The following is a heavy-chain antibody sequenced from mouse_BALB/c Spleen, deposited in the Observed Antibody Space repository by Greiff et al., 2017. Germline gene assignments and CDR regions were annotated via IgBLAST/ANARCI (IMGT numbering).Heavy chain of an antibody. D-gene: IGHD2-10*02. J-gene: IGHJ4*01. CDR2: IWGDGST. Sequence: QVQLKESGPGLVAPSQSLSITCTVSGFSLTGYGVNWVRQPPGKGLEWLGMIWGDGSTDYNSALKSRLSISKDNSKSQVFLKMNSLQTDDTARYYCARGYGNPRGYYAMDYWGQGTSVTVSS. V-gene: IGHV2-6-7*01. CDR1: GFSLTGYG. CDR3: ARGYGNPRGYYAMDY.